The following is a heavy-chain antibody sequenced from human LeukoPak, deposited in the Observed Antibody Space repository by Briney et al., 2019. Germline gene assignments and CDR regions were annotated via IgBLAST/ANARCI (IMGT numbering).Heavy chain of an antibody. J-gene: IGHJ6*04. V-gene: IGHV3-30*03. CDR1: GFTFSSYG. Sequence: GGSLRLSCAASGFTFSSYGMHWVRQAPGKGLEWVAVISYDGSNKYYADSVKGRFTISRDNSKNTLYLQMNSLRAEDTAVYYCVLPNGYYYYGMDVWGKGTTVTVSS. CDR3: VLPNGYYYYGMDV. CDR2: ISYDGSNK.